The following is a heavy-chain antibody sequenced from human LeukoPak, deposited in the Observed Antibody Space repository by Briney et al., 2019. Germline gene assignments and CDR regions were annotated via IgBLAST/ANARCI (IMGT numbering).Heavy chain of an antibody. CDR1: GYTFTSYY. J-gene: IGHJ3*02. CDR2: FDPEDGET. Sequence: ASVKVSCKASGYTFTSYYMHWVRQAPGKGLEWMGGFDPEDGETIYAQKFQGRVTMTEDTSTDTAYMELSSLRSEDTAVYYCASPDLKWFGELGNAFDIWGQGTMVTVSS. D-gene: IGHD3-10*01. CDR3: ASPDLKWFGELGNAFDI. V-gene: IGHV1-24*01.